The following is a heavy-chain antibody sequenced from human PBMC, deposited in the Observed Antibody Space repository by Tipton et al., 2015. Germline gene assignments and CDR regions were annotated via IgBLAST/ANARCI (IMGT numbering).Heavy chain of an antibody. CDR1: GGSISSGKYY. CDR3: ARVKVATMLHYFDY. V-gene: IGHV4-31*03. J-gene: IGHJ4*02. CDR2: IYYSGNT. D-gene: IGHD5-12*01. Sequence: TLSLTCTVSGGSISSGKYYWSWIRQHPGKGLEWIGYIYYSGNTYYNPSLKSRVTISVDTSKSQFSLKLTSVTAADTAVYYCARVKVATMLHYFDYWGQGTLVTVSS.